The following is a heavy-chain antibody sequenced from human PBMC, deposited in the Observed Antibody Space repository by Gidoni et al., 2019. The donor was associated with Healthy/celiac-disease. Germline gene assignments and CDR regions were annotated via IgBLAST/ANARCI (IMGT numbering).Heavy chain of an antibody. J-gene: IGHJ4*02. V-gene: IGHV1-8*01. CDR1: GYTFTRYD. Sequence: QVQLVQSGAEVKKPGASVKVSCKASGYTFTRYDINWVRQATGQGLEWMGWMNPNSGNTGYAQKFQGRVTMTRNTSISTAYMELSSLRSEDTAVYYCARTYYDFWSGYYLYWGQGTLVTVSS. D-gene: IGHD3-3*01. CDR3: ARTYYDFWSGYYLY. CDR2: MNPNSGNT.